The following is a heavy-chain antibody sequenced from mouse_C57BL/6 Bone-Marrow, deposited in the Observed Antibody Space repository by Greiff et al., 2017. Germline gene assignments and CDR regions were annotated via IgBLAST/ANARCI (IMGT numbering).Heavy chain of an antibody. CDR2: IYPSDSET. Sequence: QVQLQQPGAELVRPGSSVKLSCKASGYTFTSYWMDWVKQRPGQGLEWIGNIYPSDSETHYNQKFKDKATLTVDKSSSTAYMQLSSLTSEDSAVYYCSRLGYYGSPCYFDVWGTGTTVTVSS. CDR3: SRLGYYGSPCYFDV. J-gene: IGHJ1*03. D-gene: IGHD1-1*01. V-gene: IGHV1-61*01. CDR1: GYTFTSYW.